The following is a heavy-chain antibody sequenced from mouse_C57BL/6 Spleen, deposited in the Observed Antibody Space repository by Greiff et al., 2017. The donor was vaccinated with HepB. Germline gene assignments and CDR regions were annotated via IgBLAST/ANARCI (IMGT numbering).Heavy chain of an antibody. Sequence: EVKLVESGGDLVKPGGSLKLSCAASGFTFSSYGMSWVRQTPDKRLEWVATISSGGSYTYYPDSVKGRFTISRDNAKNTLYLQMSSLKSEDTAMYYCARGGTVVAYYFDDWGQGTTLTVSS. J-gene: IGHJ2*01. D-gene: IGHD1-1*01. CDR1: GFTFSSYG. CDR3: ARGGTVVAYYFDD. CDR2: ISSGGSYT. V-gene: IGHV5-6*01.